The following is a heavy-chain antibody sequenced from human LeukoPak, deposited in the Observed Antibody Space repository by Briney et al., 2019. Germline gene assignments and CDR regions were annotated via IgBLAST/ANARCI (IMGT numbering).Heavy chain of an antibody. CDR3: ASGALIAASANLDY. D-gene: IGHD6-13*01. CDR2: IYDSGYT. Sequence: SETLSLTCTVSGGSISSSSYYWGWIRQPPGNGLEWIGTIYDSGYTYYNPSLKSRVTISVDTSKNQFSLSLRSVTAADTAVYYCASGALIAASANLDYWGQGALVTVSS. V-gene: IGHV4-39*07. CDR1: GGSISSSSYY. J-gene: IGHJ4*02.